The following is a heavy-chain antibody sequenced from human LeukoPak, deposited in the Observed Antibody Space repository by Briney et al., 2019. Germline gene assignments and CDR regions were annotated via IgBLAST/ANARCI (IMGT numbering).Heavy chain of an antibody. Sequence: PGGSLRLSCAASGFTFSSYSMNWVRQAPGKGLEWVSYISSSSSTIYYADSVKGRFTISRDNAKNSLYLQMNSLRAEDTAVYYCARAPVAGDIAVAALRSHQWGQGTLVTVSS. V-gene: IGHV3-48*04. CDR3: ARAPVAGDIAVAALRSHQ. D-gene: IGHD6-19*01. CDR2: ISSSSSTI. J-gene: IGHJ4*02. CDR1: GFTFSSYS.